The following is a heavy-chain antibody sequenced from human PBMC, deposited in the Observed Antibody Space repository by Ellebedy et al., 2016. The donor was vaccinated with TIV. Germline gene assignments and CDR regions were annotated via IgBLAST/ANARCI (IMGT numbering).Heavy chain of an antibody. Sequence: SETLSLTCTVSGGSISSRSYYWGWIRQPPGKGLEWIGSMYYSGSTYYNPSLKSRVTMSVDTSKNQFSLKLSSVTAADTAVYYCARERGIAVTGTAGMDVWGQGTTVTVSS. D-gene: IGHD6-19*01. V-gene: IGHV4-39*07. CDR3: ARERGIAVTGTAGMDV. CDR1: GGSISSRSYY. CDR2: MYYSGST. J-gene: IGHJ6*02.